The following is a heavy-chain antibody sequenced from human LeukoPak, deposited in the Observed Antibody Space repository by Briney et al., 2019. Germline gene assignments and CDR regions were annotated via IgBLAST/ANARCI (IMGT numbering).Heavy chain of an antibody. CDR2: IYPADSDT. J-gene: IGHJ3*02. Sequence: PGESLKISCKGSGYRFISYWIGWVRQTPGKGLEWVGIIYPADSDTRYSPSFQGQVTISVDNSISTAHLQWSSLKASDTAVYYCARQGDFDGLDIWGQGTMVTVSS. D-gene: IGHD2-21*02. V-gene: IGHV5-51*01. CDR1: GYRFISYW. CDR3: ARQGDFDGLDI.